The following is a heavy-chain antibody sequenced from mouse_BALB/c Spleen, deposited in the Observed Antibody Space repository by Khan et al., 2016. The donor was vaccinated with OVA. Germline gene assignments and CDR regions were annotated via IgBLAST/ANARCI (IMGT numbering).Heavy chain of an antibody. CDR2: INPGNGGT. CDR1: GYTLTRYY. D-gene: IGHD1-2*01. J-gene: IGHJ2*01. V-gene: IGHV1S81*02. CDR3: PRNYGYDYFDY. Sequence: QVQLQQPGAELVKPGASVKLSCKASGYTLTRYYMYWVKQRPGQGLEWIGGINPGNGGTNLNEKFKNKATLTVDKSSTTVYMQLSSLTSEDSAVYYCPRNYGYDYFDYWGQGTTLTVSS.